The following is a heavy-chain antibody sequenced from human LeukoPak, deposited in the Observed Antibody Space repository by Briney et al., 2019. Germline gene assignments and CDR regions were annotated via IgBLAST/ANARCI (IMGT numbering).Heavy chain of an antibody. CDR1: GFTFCSFV. Sequence: PGGAPRLSRAASGFTFCSFVMHWGPQATGKGREWVSAIGTAGDPYYPGSVKGRFTISRENAKNSLYLQMNSLRAGDTAVYYCAREGPFYGMDVWGQGTTVTVSS. J-gene: IGHJ6*02. CDR3: AREGPFYGMDV. CDR2: IGTAGDP. V-gene: IGHV3-13*05.